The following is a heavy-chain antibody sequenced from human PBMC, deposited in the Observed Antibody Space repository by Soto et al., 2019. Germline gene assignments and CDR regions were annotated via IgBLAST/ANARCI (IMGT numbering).Heavy chain of an antibody. CDR2: LSGSGDST. Sequence: EVQLLESGGGLVQPGGSLRLSCAASGFIFSSYAMSWVRQAPGKGLEWVSALSGSGDSTYYADSVKGRFTISRDNSKNTLFLQMNSLRSEDTAVFYCAKLGSGWSLAYWGQGFLVTVSS. CDR3: AKLGSGWSLAY. CDR1: GFIFSSYA. V-gene: IGHV3-23*01. D-gene: IGHD6-19*01. J-gene: IGHJ4*02.